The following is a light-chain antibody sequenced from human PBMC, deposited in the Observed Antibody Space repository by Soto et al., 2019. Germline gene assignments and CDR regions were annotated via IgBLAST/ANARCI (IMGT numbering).Light chain of an antibody. Sequence: DIVMAQSPATLSLSAVEGATLSCMASQNVANYLDWYQQKPGQAPRLLIYESSNRATGIAARFSGSGSGTDFTLTISSLEPEDFAVYYCQQRNNWPPGITFGQGTRLEI. CDR1: QNVANY. CDR3: QQRNNWPPGIT. CDR2: ESS. J-gene: IGKJ5*01. V-gene: IGKV3-11*01.